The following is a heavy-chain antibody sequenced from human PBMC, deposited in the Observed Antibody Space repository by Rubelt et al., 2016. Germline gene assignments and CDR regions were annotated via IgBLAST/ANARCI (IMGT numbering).Heavy chain of an antibody. D-gene: IGHD1-26*01. V-gene: IGHV4-34*01. CDR1: GGSFSGYY. CDR2: INHSGST. J-gene: IGHJ2*01. Sequence: QVQLQQWGAGLLKPSETLSLTCAVYGGSFSGYYWSWIRQPPGKGLEWIGEINHSGSTNYNPSLKSRVTISVDTSKNQCSLKLSSGTAADTAVHYCARRRRYSGSSYWYFDLWGRGTLVTVSS. CDR3: ARRRRYSGSSYWYFDL.